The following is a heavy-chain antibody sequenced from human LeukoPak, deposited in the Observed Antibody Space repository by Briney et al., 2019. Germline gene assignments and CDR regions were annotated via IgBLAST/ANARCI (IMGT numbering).Heavy chain of an antibody. V-gene: IGHV3-20*04. Sequence: RPGGSLRLSCAASGFTFDNYGMSWVRQAPGKGLEWVSGINWNGGSTGYADSVKGRFTISRDNSKNTLYLQMNSLRAEDTAVYYCARARAVWFLLEWGQGTLVTVSS. D-gene: IGHD3-10*01. CDR1: GFTFDNYG. CDR2: INWNGGST. CDR3: ARARAVWFLLE. J-gene: IGHJ4*02.